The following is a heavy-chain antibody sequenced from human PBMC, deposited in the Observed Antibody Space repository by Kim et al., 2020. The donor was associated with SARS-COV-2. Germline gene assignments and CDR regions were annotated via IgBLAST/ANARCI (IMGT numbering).Heavy chain of an antibody. CDR2: ISWNSGSI. Sequence: GGSLRLSCAASGFTFDDYAMHWVRQAPGKGLEWVSGISWNSGSIGYADSVKGRFTISRDNAKNSLYLQMNSLRAEDTALYYCAKDITTTPPGGAFDIWGQGTMVTVSS. CDR3: AKDITTTPPGGAFDI. CDR1: GFTFDDYA. V-gene: IGHV3-9*01. J-gene: IGHJ3*02. D-gene: IGHD4-4*01.